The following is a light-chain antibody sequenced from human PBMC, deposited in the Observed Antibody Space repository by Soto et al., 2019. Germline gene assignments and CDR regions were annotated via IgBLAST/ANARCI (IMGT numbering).Light chain of an antibody. CDR1: QGISNY. CDR3: QQYDNLPIT. V-gene: IGKV1-33*01. J-gene: IGKJ5*01. CDR2: DAS. Sequence: DIPMTQSPSSLSASVGDRVTITCQASQGISNYLNWYQQKPGKAPKLLIYDASNLEAGVPSRFSGSGSGTDFTFTISSLQLEDIATYYCQQYDNLPITFGQGTRLEIK.